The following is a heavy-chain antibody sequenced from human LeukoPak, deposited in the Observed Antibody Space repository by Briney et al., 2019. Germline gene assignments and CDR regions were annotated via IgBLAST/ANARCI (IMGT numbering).Heavy chain of an antibody. J-gene: IGHJ4*02. CDR3: ARDRGTWNDDGFDY. CDR2: IYYSGST. Sequence: SETLSLTCTVSGGSISSSSYYWGWIRQPPGKGLEWIGSIYYSGSTYYDPSLKSRVTMSVDTSKNQFSLKLSSVTAADASVYYCARDRGTWNDDGFDYWGQGTLVTVSS. D-gene: IGHD1-1*01. CDR1: GGSISSSSYY. V-gene: IGHV4-39*07.